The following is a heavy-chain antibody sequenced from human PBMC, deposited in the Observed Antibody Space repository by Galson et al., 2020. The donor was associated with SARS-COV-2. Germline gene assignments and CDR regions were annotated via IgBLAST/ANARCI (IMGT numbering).Heavy chain of an antibody. D-gene: IGHD6-19*01. CDR1: GGSINSSQYY. CDR3: ARLWGSGRYEEYIDY. CDR2: IHYSGAT. J-gene: IGHJ4*02. Sequence: ASETLSLTCSVSGGSINSSQYYWAWIRQSPGKGLEWIANIHYSGATYYNPSLKSRVTISVDTSNNQFSLKLTSVTASDTAVYYCARLWGSGRYEEYIDYWGQGALVTVSS. V-gene: IGHV4-39*01.